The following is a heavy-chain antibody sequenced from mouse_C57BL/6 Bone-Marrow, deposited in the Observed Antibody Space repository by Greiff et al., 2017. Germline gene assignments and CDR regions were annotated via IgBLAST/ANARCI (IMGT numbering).Heavy chain of an antibody. CDR2: IDPGDGAT. CDR3: ANDYDGETLDY. Sequence: QVQLQQSGPELVKPGASVKISCKASGYAFSSSWLNWVKQRPGKGLEWIGRIDPGDGATNSTGKFKGKATLTADKSSSTAYMQLRSLTSEDSAVYFCANDYDGETLDYWGQGTTLTVSS. V-gene: IGHV1-82*01. D-gene: IGHD2-4*01. J-gene: IGHJ2*01. CDR1: GYAFSSSW.